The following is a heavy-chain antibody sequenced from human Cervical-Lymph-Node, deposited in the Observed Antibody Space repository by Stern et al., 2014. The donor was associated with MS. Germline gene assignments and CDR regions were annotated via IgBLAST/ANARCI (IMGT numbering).Heavy chain of an antibody. V-gene: IGHV1-18*01. CDR2: ISSYNGNT. CDR1: GYTFTTSDYG. CDR3: ARERVRDFNDYHFDS. Sequence: VQLVESGPEVRQPGASVRVSCKASGYTFTTSDYGIAWVRAATGRGRVWMRWISSYNGNTVYAQKLQDRVTMTTDTSTSTAYMELRSLRSDDTAFYYCARERVRDFNDYHFDSWGQGTLVTVSS. J-gene: IGHJ4*02. D-gene: IGHD4-11*01.